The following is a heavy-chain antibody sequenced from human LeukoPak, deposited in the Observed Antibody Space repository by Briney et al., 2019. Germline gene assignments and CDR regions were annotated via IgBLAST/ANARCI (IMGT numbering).Heavy chain of an antibody. J-gene: IGHJ4*02. V-gene: IGHV4-31*03. CDR1: GGSISSGGYY. Sequence: SQTLSLTCTVSGGSISSGGYYWSWIRQHPGKGLEWIGYIYYSGSTYYNPSLKSRVTISVDTSKNQFSLKLSSVTAADTAVYFFARVVLFLWFGEPQYNDYWGQGTLGTVSS. D-gene: IGHD3-10*01. CDR3: ARVVLFLWFGEPQYNDY. CDR2: IYYSGST.